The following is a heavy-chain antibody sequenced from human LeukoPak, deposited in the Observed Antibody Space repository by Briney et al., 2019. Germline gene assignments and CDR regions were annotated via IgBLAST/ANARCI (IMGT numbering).Heavy chain of an antibody. Sequence: GGSLGLSCAASGFTFSSYGMHWVRQAPGKGLEWVAFIRYDGSNKYYADSVKGRFTISRDNSKNTLYLQMNSLRAEDTAVYYCAKPGYCSGGSCRYYFDYWGQGTLVTVSS. D-gene: IGHD2-15*01. CDR3: AKPGYCSGGSCRYYFDY. V-gene: IGHV3-30*02. CDR2: IRYDGSNK. J-gene: IGHJ4*02. CDR1: GFTFSSYG.